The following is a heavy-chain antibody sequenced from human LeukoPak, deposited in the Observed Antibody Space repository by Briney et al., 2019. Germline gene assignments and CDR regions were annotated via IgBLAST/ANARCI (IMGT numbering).Heavy chain of an antibody. V-gene: IGHV1-69*13. Sequence: SVKVSCKTSGGIFSNYGINWVRQAPGKGLEWMGGIIPIFGSAKYAQKFQGRVTITADESTSTAYMELSSLRSEDTAVYYCARDQDSSSWYGAFDIWGQGTMVTVSS. CDR3: ARDQDSSSWYGAFDI. CDR2: IIPIFGSA. D-gene: IGHD6-13*01. CDR1: GGIFSNYG. J-gene: IGHJ3*02.